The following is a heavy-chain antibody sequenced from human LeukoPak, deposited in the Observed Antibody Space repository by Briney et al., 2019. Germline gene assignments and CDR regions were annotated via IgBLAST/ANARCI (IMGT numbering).Heavy chain of an antibody. CDR2: INHSGST. V-gene: IGHV4-34*01. CDR1: GGSFSGYY. Sequence: SETLSLTCAVYGGSFSGYYWSWIRQSPRKGLEWIGEINHSGSTNSNPSLKSRVTISVDTSKNLFSLKLSSVTAADTAVYYCARGSRLTGAFDIWGQGTMVTVSS. CDR3: ARGSRLTGAFDI. J-gene: IGHJ3*02. D-gene: IGHD3-9*01.